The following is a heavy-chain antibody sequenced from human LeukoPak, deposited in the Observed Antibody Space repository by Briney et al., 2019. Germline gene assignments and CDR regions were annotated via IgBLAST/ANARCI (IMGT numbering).Heavy chain of an antibody. CDR3: ARGRGGQPPLIVDY. D-gene: IGHD3-22*01. Sequence: ASVKVSCKTSGYTFTNYAIHWVRQAPGQRPEWMGWINAGNGNTKYSQKFQGRVTITRDTSASTAYMELSSLRSEDTAVYCCARGRGGQPPLIVDYWGQGTLVTVCS. CDR2: INAGNGNT. CDR1: GYTFTNYA. J-gene: IGHJ4*02. V-gene: IGHV1-3*01.